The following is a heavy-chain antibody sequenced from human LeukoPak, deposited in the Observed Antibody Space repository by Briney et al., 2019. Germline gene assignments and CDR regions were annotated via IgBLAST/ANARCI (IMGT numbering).Heavy chain of an antibody. J-gene: IGHJ4*02. CDR1: GFTFSSYW. CDR2: IKQDGSEK. CDR3: ARDSTGSYYNVPFDY. D-gene: IGHD3-10*01. Sequence: PGGSLRLSCAASGFTFSSYWMSWVRQAPGKGLEWVANIKQDGSEKYYVDSVKGRFTISRDNAKNSLYLQMNSLRAEDTAVYYCARDSTGSYYNVPFDYWGQGTLVTVSS. V-gene: IGHV3-7*01.